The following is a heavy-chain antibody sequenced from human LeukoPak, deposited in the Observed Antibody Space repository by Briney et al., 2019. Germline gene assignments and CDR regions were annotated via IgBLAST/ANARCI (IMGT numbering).Heavy chain of an antibody. Sequence: GGSLRLSCAASGFTFSSYSMNWVRQAPGKGLEWVSYISSSSSTIYNADSVKGRFTISRDNAKNSLYLQMYSLRAEDTAVYYCARTLYSGNSYYMDVWGKGTTLTVSS. V-gene: IGHV3-48*01. CDR3: ARTLYSGNSYYMDV. CDR1: GFTFSSYS. J-gene: IGHJ6*03. CDR2: ISSSSSTI. D-gene: IGHD1-26*01.